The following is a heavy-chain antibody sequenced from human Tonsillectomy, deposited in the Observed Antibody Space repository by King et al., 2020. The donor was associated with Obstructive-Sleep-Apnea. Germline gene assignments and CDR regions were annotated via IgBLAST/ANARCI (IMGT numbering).Heavy chain of an antibody. D-gene: IGHD3-10*02. CDR2: ISSSGSYI. Sequence: VQLVESGGGLVKPGGSLRLSCAASGFTFSIYSMNWVRQAPGKGLDWVSSISSSGSYIYYADSVEGRITISRANAKDSLYLQMNSLRADDTAVYYCARDLGWSERMFAYYGMDVWGQGPTVTVSS. J-gene: IGHJ6*02. CDR1: GFTFSIYS. V-gene: IGHV3-21*01. CDR3: ARDLGWSERMFAYYGMDV.